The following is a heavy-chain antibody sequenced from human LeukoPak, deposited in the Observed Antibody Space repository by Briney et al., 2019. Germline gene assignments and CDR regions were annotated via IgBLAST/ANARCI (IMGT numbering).Heavy chain of an antibody. Sequence: GASVKVSCKASGYTLTDYYMHWVRQAPGQGFEWMGWINPNSGGTNYAQKFQGRVTMTRDTSISTAYMELSRLRSDDTAVYYCAREYSWNSNWFDPWGQGTLVTVSS. J-gene: IGHJ5*02. CDR2: INPNSGGT. CDR1: GYTLTDYY. V-gene: IGHV1-2*02. D-gene: IGHD1-7*01. CDR3: AREYSWNSNWFDP.